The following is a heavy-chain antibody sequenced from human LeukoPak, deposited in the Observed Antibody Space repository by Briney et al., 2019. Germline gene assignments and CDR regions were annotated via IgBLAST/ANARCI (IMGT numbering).Heavy chain of an antibody. Sequence: GGSLRLSCAASGFTFSSYAMSWVRQAPGKGLEWVSAISGSDGGTYYADSVKGRFTISRDNSKNMLSLQMNTLRTEDTAIYYCAKGYIFGPNWFDPWGQGTLVTVSS. CDR3: AKGYIFGPNWFDP. CDR2: ISGSDGGT. CDR1: GFTFSSYA. D-gene: IGHD5-18*01. J-gene: IGHJ5*02. V-gene: IGHV3-23*01.